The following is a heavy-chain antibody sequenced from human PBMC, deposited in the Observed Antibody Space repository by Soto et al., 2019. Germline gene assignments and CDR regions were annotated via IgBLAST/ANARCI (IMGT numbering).Heavy chain of an antibody. Sequence: PGGSLRLSCAASGFTFSSYAMSWVRQAPGKGLEWVSAISGSGGSTYYADSVKGRFTISRDNSKNTLYLQMNSLRAEDTAVYYCAVYGYYYDSSGYYHFDYWGQGTLVTVSS. V-gene: IGHV3-23*01. CDR3: AVYGYYYDSSGYYHFDY. J-gene: IGHJ4*02. CDR2: ISGSGGST. D-gene: IGHD3-22*01. CDR1: GFTFSSYA.